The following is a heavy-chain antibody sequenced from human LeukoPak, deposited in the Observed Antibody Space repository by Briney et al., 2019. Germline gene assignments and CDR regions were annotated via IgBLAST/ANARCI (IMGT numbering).Heavy chain of an antibody. Sequence: PGGSLRLSCAASGFTFSSYAMSWVRQAPGKGLEWVPAISGSGGSTYYADSVKGRFTISRDNSKNTLYLQMNSLRAEDTAVYYCAKPYGGMYYFDYWGQGTLVTVSS. CDR2: ISGSGGST. D-gene: IGHD4-23*01. CDR3: AKPYGGMYYFDY. V-gene: IGHV3-23*01. CDR1: GFTFSSYA. J-gene: IGHJ4*02.